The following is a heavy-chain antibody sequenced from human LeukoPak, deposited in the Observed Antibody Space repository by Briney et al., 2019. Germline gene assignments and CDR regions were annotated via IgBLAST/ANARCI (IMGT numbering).Heavy chain of an antibody. CDR3: AKATGDTIPKGSSYFDD. V-gene: IGHV3-23*01. CDR1: GISLTSYA. J-gene: IGHJ4*02. Sequence: GGSLRLSCAASGISLTSYAMNWVRQAPGKGLEWVSGISASGGSTYYADFVEGRFTISRDNSKNTLCLQMSSLRAEDTAVYYCAKATGDTIPKGSSYFDDWGQGTLVTVSS. D-gene: IGHD2-21*01. CDR2: ISASGGST.